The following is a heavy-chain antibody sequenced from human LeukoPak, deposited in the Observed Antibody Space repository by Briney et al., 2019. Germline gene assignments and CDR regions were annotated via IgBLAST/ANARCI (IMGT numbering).Heavy chain of an antibody. V-gene: IGHV4-34*01. CDR1: GGSFSGYY. Sequence: PSETLSLTCAVYGGSFSGYYWSWIRQPPGKGLEWIGEINHSGSTNYNPSLKSRVTISVDTSKNQFSLKLSSVTAADTAVYYCARGLQTGDPDWYFDLWGRGTLVTVSP. CDR3: ARGLQTGDPDWYFDL. D-gene: IGHD7-27*01. CDR2: INHSGST. J-gene: IGHJ2*01.